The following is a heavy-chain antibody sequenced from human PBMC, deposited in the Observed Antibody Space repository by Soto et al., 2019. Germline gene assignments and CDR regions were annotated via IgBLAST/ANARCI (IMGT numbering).Heavy chain of an antibody. CDR1: GGSFSGYY. CDR2: INHSGST. Sequence: PSETLSLTCAVYGGSFSGYYWSWIRQPPGKGLEWIGEINHSGSTNYNPSLKSRVTISVDTSKNQFSLKLSSVTAADTAVYYCARDGVGAPALYYYGMDVWGQGTTVTVSS. J-gene: IGHJ6*02. D-gene: IGHD1-26*01. CDR3: ARDGVGAPALYYYGMDV. V-gene: IGHV4-34*01.